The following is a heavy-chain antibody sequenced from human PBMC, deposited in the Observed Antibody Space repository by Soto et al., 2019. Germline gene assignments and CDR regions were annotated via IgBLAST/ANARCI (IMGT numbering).Heavy chain of an antibody. CDR2: MNPNSGNT. CDR3: AREVDTAMGTGSGYYYYYYGMDV. V-gene: IGHV1-8*01. CDR1: GYTFTSYD. D-gene: IGHD5-18*01. J-gene: IGHJ6*02. Sequence: VASVKVSCKASGYTFTSYDIKWVRQATGQGLEWMGWMNPNSGNTGYAQKFQGRVTMTRNTSISTAYMELSSLRSEDTAVYYCAREVDTAMGTGSGYYYYYYGMDVWGQGTTVTVSS.